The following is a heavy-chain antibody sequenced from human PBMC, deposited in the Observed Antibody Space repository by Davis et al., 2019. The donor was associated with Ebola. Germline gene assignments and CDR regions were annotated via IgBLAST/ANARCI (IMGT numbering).Heavy chain of an antibody. CDR3: ARVGMGFSAPELERDFDQ. CDR1: GFTFSNHA. CDR2: ITAGGSGT. Sequence: PGGSLRLSCAASGFTFSNHAVTWVRQAPGKGLEWVSVITAGGSGTYYGDSVKGRFTISRDNSKNTLYVQMKSLRVDDTALYYCARVGMGFSAPELERDFDQWGQGTLVTVSS. D-gene: IGHD1-1*01. V-gene: IGHV3-23*01. J-gene: IGHJ4*02.